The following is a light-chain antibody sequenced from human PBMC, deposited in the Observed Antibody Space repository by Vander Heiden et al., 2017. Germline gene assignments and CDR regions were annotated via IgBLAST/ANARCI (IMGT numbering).Light chain of an antibody. CDR1: QSVSSSY. CDR3: QQYGSSPRGIFT. V-gene: IGKV3-20*01. J-gene: IGKJ3*01. CDR2: GAS. Sequence: EIVLTQSPGTLSLSPGERATLSCRASQSVSSSYLAWYQQKPGQAPRLLFYGASSRATGIPDRFSGSGSGTDFTLTISRLEPEDFAVYYCQQYGSSPRGIFTFGPGTKVDIK.